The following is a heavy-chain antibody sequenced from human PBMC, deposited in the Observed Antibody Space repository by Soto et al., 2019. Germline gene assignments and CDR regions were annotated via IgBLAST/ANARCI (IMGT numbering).Heavy chain of an antibody. CDR2: INAGNGNT. D-gene: IGHD6-19*01. Sequence: ASVKVSCKASGYTFTSYAMHWVRQAPGQRLEWMGWINAGNGNTKYSQKFQGRVTITRDTSASTAYMELSSLRSEDTAVYYCARGYGYSSGRKISTAYYFDYWGQGTLVTVSS. CDR1: GYTFTSYA. J-gene: IGHJ4*02. CDR3: ARGYGYSSGRKISTAYYFDY. V-gene: IGHV1-3*01.